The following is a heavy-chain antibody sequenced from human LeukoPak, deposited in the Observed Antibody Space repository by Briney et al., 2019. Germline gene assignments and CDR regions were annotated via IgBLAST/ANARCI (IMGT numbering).Heavy chain of an antibody. J-gene: IGHJ4*02. CDR2: IRYDGSDT. Sequence: GGSLRLSCAASGFTFSGYGMHWVRQAPGKGLEWVALIRYDGSDTYYADSVKGRFTISRDTPKNTLSLQMNSLKVEDTAVYYCARDRPTNYFDHWGQGTLVTVSS. CDR3: ARDRPTNYFDH. V-gene: IGHV3-30*02. D-gene: IGHD1-26*01. CDR1: GFTFSGYG.